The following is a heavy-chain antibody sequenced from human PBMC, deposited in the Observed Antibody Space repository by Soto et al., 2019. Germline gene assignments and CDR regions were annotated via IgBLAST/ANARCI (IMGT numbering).Heavy chain of an antibody. D-gene: IGHD2-15*01. V-gene: IGHV2-5*01. CDR3: AHKGGRGAGMDV. Sequence: QITLKESGPTLVNPTQTLTLTCIFSGFSLSTSEVGVAWIRQSPGKALEWLALMYWYGDKRYSPFLKSRLTITKDTSKSQVVLTMTNMDPVDTGTYYCAHKGGRGAGMDVWGQGTTVTVSS. J-gene: IGHJ6*02. CDR1: GFSLSTSEVG. CDR2: MYWYGDK.